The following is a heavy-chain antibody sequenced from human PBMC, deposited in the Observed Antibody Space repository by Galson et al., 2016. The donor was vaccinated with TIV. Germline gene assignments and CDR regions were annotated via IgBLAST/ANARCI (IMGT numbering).Heavy chain of an antibody. V-gene: IGHV6-1*01. J-gene: IGHJ4*02. CDR3: ASATPSVFGIIMTLDS. CDR2: TFYRSKWYN. D-gene: IGHD3-16*01. CDR1: GDSVSSNSAA. Sequence: CAISGDSVSSNSAAWNWLRQSPSRGLEWLGRTFYRSKWYNDYAPSVKSRITINPDTSKNRFSLQLNSVTPEDTAVYYCASATPSVFGIIMTLDSWGQGTPVTVSS.